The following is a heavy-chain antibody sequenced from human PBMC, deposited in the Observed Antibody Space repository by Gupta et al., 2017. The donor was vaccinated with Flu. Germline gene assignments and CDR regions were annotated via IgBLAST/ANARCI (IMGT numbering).Heavy chain of an antibody. CDR1: GYTFTGYY. D-gene: IGHD3-10*01. CDR3: AREVESGELWDY. CDR2: INCNSGDT. J-gene: IGHJ4*02. Sequence: QVQLVQSGAEVKKPGASVKVSCKASGYTFTGYYMHWVRQAPGQGLEWMGWINCNSGDTNYAQKFQGRVTMTRDTSISTGYMELTRLRSDDTAVYYCAREVESGELWDYWGQGTLVTVSS. V-gene: IGHV1-2*02.